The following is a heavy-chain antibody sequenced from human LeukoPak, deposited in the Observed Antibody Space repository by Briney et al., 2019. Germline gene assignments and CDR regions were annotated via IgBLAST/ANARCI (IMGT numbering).Heavy chain of an antibody. CDR3: ARAYTGFEAFAY. CDR1: GYTFIGYY. J-gene: IGHJ4*02. CDR2: INPNSGGT. V-gene: IGHV1-2*02. D-gene: IGHD5-12*01. Sequence: ASVKVSCKASGYTFIGYYMHWVPQAPGQGLEWMGWINPNSGGTNYAQKFQDRVTMTRDTSISTAYMELSRLRSDDTAMYFCARAYTGFEAFAYWGQGTLVTVSS.